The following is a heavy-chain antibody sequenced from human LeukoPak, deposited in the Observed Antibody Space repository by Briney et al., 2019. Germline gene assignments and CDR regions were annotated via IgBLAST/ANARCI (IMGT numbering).Heavy chain of an antibody. CDR2: IGQDGGEK. D-gene: IGHD3-10*01. CDR1: GFTFTNYW. J-gene: IGHJ4*02. CDR3: ASFRFDY. V-gene: IGHV3-7*03. Sequence: PGGSLRLSCAASGFTFTNYWMTWVRQAPRKGLEWVANIGQDGGEKYYVDSVKGRFTISRDNAKNSLYLQMNSLRAEDTAVYYCASFRFDYWGQGTLVTVSS.